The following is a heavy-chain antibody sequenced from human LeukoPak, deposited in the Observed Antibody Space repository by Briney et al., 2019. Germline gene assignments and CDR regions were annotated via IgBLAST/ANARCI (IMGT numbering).Heavy chain of an antibody. D-gene: IGHD3-10*01. V-gene: IGHV3-21*01. J-gene: IGHJ6*04. Sequence: GGSLRLSCAASGFTFSSYSMNWVRQAPGKGLEWVSSISSSSSYIYYADSVKGRFTISRDNAKNSLYLQMNSLRAEDTAVYCCARGSLWFGELSPGDVWGKGTTVTVSS. CDR3: ARGSLWFGELSPGDV. CDR1: GFTFSSYS. CDR2: ISSSSSYI.